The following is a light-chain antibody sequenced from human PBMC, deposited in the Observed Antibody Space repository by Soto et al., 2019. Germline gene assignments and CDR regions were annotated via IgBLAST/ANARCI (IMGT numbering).Light chain of an antibody. Sequence: QSVLTQPRSVSGSPGQSVTISCTGTSSDIGAYNAVAWYQQHPDKAPKLIIFAVSKRPSVVPDRFSGSKSGNTASLTISGLQAEDEADYYCSSYAGNYIYVFATGTKLTVL. CDR1: SSDIGAYNA. V-gene: IGLV2-11*01. CDR2: AVS. CDR3: SSYAGNYIYV. J-gene: IGLJ1*01.